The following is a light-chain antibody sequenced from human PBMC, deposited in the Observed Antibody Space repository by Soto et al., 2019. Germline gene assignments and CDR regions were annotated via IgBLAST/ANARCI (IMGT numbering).Light chain of an antibody. CDR1: QSVTSN. CDR3: QQYNDWLALT. V-gene: IGKV3D-15*01. CDR2: GAS. Sequence: EIVMTQSPATLSVSPGERATLSCRASQSVTSNLAWYQKKPGQAPRLLIYGASTRATGIPARFSGSGSGTEFTLTISSLQSEDFAVYYCQQYNDWLALTFGGG. J-gene: IGKJ4*01.